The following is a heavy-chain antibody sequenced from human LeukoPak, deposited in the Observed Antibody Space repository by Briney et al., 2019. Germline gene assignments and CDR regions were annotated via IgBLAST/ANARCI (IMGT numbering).Heavy chain of an antibody. J-gene: IGHJ6*03. D-gene: IGHD2-2*01. V-gene: IGHV1-69*05. Sequence: ASVKVSCKASGGTFSSYAISWVRQAPGQGLEWMGGIIPIFGTANYAQKFQGRVTITTDESTSTAYMELSSLRSEDTAVYYCARLVASYYYMDVWGKRTTVTVSS. CDR1: GGTFSSYA. CDR2: IIPIFGTA. CDR3: ARLVASYYYMDV.